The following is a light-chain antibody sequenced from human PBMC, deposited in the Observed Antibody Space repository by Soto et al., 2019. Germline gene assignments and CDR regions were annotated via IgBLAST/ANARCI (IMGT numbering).Light chain of an antibody. CDR2: GAS. J-gene: IGKJ4*01. V-gene: IGKV3-20*01. CDR1: QSVSSSY. Sequence: EIVLTQSPVTLAFSPGEISTLACTSSQSVSSSYLAWYQQKPGQAHRLLIYGASSRATGITDRLSGSGSGKDFTLTIRSLQAEDFATYYCQQTRSYPSTFGGGSKVDI. CDR3: QQTRSYPST.